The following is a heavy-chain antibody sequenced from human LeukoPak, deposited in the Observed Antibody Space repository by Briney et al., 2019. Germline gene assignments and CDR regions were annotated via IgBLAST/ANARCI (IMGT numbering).Heavy chain of an antibody. J-gene: IGHJ3*02. CDR1: GGSFSGYY. CDR2: INHSGST. V-gene: IGHV4-34*01. CDR3: ARGLLEWLLSDAFDI. Sequence: SETLSLTCAVYGGSFSGYYWSWIRQPPGKGLEWIGEINHSGSTNYNPSLKSRVTISVDTSKNQFSLKLSSVTAADTAVYYCARGLLEWLLSDAFDIRGQGTMVTVSS. D-gene: IGHD3-3*01.